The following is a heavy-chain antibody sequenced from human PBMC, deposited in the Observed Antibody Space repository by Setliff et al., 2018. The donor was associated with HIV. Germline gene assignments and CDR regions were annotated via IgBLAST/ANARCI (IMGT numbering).Heavy chain of an antibody. CDR3: AKEAAVAARGWFDP. CDR2: ISWDGGST. CDR1: GFTFHDYT. D-gene: IGHD6-19*01. V-gene: IGHV3-43*01. Sequence: GSLRLSCAASGFTFHDYTMHWVRQAPGKGLEWVSLISWDGGSTYYADSVKGRFTISRDNSKNSLYLQMNSLRTEDTAVYYCAKEAAVAARGWFDPWGQGTLVTVSS. J-gene: IGHJ5*02.